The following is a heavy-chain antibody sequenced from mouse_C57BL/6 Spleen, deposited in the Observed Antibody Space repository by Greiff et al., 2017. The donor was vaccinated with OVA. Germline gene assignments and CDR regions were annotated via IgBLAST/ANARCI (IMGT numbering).Heavy chain of an antibody. CDR2: IYPGSGNT. Sequence: VKLMESGAELVRPGASVKLSCKASGYTFTDYYINWVKQRPGQGLEWIARIYPGSGNTYYNEKFKGKATLTAEKSSSTAYMQLSSLTSEDSAVYFCARSHYYYGSSSGFAYWGQGTLVTVSA. D-gene: IGHD1-1*01. V-gene: IGHV1-76*01. J-gene: IGHJ3*01. CDR3: ARSHYYYGSSSGFAY. CDR1: GYTFTDYY.